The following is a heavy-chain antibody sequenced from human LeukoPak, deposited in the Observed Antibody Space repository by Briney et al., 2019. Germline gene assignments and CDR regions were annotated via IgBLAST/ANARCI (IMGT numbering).Heavy chain of an antibody. CDR1: GFDFSIYS. CDR2: IRTSSSLI. D-gene: IGHD3-10*01. Sequence: GGSLGLSCAASGFDFSIYSMNYIRQAPGKGLEWVSYIRTSSSLISYADSVRGRFTISRDDAKKSVYLQMHSLRADDTAVYYCAREGSLGWGQGTMVTVSS. J-gene: IGHJ3*01. CDR3: AREGSLG. V-gene: IGHV3-48*04.